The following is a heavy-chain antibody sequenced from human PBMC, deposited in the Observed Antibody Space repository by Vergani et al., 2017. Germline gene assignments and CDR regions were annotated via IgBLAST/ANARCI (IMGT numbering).Heavy chain of an antibody. Sequence: EVQLVQSGAEVKKPGESLKISCKGSGYNFTNYWIGWVRQMPGKGLEWMGTIQPGDSQTRYSPSIQGQVSISADKSITTAYLQWSSLKASDTAIYYCARGASGDYVSSFDYWGQGTLVTVSS. CDR1: GYNFTNYW. D-gene: IGHD4-17*01. CDR2: IQPGDSQT. V-gene: IGHV5-51*03. J-gene: IGHJ4*02. CDR3: ARGASGDYVSSFDY.